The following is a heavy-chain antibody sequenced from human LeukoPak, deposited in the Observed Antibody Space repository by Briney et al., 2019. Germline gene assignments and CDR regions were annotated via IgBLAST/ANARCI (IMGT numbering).Heavy chain of an antibody. J-gene: IGHJ4*02. CDR3: VLYSSSSDY. V-gene: IGHV4-59*01. D-gene: IGHD6-6*01. CDR1: GGSTSSYY. CDR2: IYDSGST. Sequence: SETLSLTCTVSGGSTSSYYWSWIRQPPGKGLEWIGSIYDSGSTNYNPSLKSRVTISVDTSKNQFSLKLSSVTAADTAMYYCVLYSSSSDYWGQGTLVTVSS.